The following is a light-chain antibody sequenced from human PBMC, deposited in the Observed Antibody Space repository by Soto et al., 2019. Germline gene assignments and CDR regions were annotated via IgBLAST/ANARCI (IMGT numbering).Light chain of an antibody. Sequence: EAVLTQSPGTLSLSPGERASLSCRASQDIKSRDLAWYQQRPGQAPRLLIYHSSARATGIPERFSASGSGTDFTLTISRLEPEDSAVYFCQKYETSPYTFGQGTKLEIK. CDR1: QDIKSRD. J-gene: IGKJ2*01. CDR2: HSS. CDR3: QKYETSPYT. V-gene: IGKV3-20*01.